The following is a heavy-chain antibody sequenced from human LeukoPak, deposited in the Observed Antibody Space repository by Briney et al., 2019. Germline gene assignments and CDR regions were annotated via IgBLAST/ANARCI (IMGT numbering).Heavy chain of an antibody. J-gene: IGHJ4*02. CDR3: ARGGYSYGFFDY. CDR1: GGSFSGYY. D-gene: IGHD5-18*01. Sequence: SETLSLTCAVYGGSFSGYYWSWIRQPPGKGLEWIGEINHSGSTNYNPSLKSRVTISVDKSKNQFSLKLSSVTAADTAVYYCARGGYSYGFFDYWGQGTLVTVSS. V-gene: IGHV4-34*01. CDR2: INHSGST.